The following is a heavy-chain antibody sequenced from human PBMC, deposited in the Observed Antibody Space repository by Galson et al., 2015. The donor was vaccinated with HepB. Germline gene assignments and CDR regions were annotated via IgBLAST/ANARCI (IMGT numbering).Heavy chain of an antibody. D-gene: IGHD6-19*01. CDR2: IKPDGSGK. CDR3: ARDSSGWYVVS. V-gene: IGHV3-7*03. CDR1: GFTFSNYY. J-gene: IGHJ4*02. Sequence: SLRLSCAASGFTFSNYYMNWVRQAPGKGLEWVANIKPDGSGKYYVDSVKGRFTVSRDNAKNSLYMQMNSLRAEDTAVYYCARDSSGWYVVSWGQGTLVTVSS.